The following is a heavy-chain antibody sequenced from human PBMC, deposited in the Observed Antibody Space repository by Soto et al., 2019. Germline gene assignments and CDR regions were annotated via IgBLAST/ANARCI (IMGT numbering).Heavy chain of an antibody. D-gene: IGHD3-3*01. CDR1: GYTFTSYD. CDR2: MNPNSGNT. V-gene: IGHV1-8*01. J-gene: IGHJ4*02. Sequence: QVQLVQSGAEVKKPGASVKVSCKASGYTFTSYDINWVRQATGQGLEWMGWMNPNSGNTGYAQKFQGRVSMTRNTSISTAYMELSSLRSEDTAVYYCARVQRTVFGADYWGQGTLVTVSS. CDR3: ARVQRTVFGADY.